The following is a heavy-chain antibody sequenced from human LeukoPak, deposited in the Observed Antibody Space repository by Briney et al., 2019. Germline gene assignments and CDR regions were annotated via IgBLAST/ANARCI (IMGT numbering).Heavy chain of an antibody. Sequence: GGSLRLSCAASGFTVSSNYMSWVRQAPGKGLEWVSVIYSGGSTYYADSVKGRFTISRHNSKNTLYLQMNSLRAEDTAVYYCARYKATEVSTSGGFDYWGQGTLVTVSS. CDR3: ARYKATEVSTSGGFDY. J-gene: IGHJ4*02. D-gene: IGHD1-14*01. CDR2: IYSGGST. V-gene: IGHV3-53*04. CDR1: GFTVSSNY.